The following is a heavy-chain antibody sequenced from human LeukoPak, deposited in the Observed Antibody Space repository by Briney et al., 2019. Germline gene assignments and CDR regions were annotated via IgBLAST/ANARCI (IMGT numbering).Heavy chain of an antibody. CDR1: GFTLSSYG. V-gene: IGHV3-30*18. J-gene: IGHJ4*02. CDR2: ISYDGSNK. CDR3: AKDQLGFVVVPAATVDY. Sequence: GGSLRLSCAASGFTLSSYGMHWVCQAPGKGLEWVAVISYDGSNKYYADSVKGRFTISRDNSKNTLYLQMNSLRAEDTAVYYCAKDQLGFVVVPAATVDYWGQGTLVTVSS. D-gene: IGHD2-2*01.